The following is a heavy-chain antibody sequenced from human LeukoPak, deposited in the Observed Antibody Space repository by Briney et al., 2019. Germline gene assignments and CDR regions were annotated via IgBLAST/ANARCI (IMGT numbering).Heavy chain of an antibody. CDR3: ARAVPLDGSGFDYFDY. J-gene: IGHJ4*02. CDR1: GYTFTGYY. CDR2: IIPILGIA. D-gene: IGHD3-10*01. V-gene: IGHV1-69*04. Sequence: ASVKVSCKASGYTFTGYYMHWVRQAPGQGLEWMGRIIPILGIANYAQKFQGRVTITADKSTSTAYMELSSLRSEDTAVYYCARAVPLDGSGFDYFDYWGQGTLVTVSS.